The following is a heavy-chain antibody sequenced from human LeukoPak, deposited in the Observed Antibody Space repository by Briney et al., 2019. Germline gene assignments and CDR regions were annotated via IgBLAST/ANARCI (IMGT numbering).Heavy chain of an antibody. V-gene: IGHV4-34*01. J-gene: IGHJ4*02. D-gene: IGHD4-23*01. CDR1: GGSFSGYY. CDR2: INHSGST. Sequence: SETLSLTCAVYGGSFSGYYWSWIRQPPGKGLEWIGEINHSGSTNYNPSLKSRVTISVDTSKNQFSLKLSSVTAADTAVYYCARGPYYGGNGFDYWGQGTLVTVSS. CDR3: ARGPYYGGNGFDY.